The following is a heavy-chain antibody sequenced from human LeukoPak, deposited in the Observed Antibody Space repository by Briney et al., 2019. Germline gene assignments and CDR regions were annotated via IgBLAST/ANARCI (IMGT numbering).Heavy chain of an antibody. J-gene: IGHJ5*02. V-gene: IGHV4-34*01. CDR1: GGSFSGYY. D-gene: IGHD3-10*01. CDR3: ARGSGYMVRGVMFGNWFDP. CDR2: INHSGST. Sequence: PSETLSLTCAVYGGSFSGYYWSWIRQPPGKGLEWIGEINHSGSTNYNPSLKSRVTISVDTSKNQFSLKLSSVTAADTAVYYCARGSGYMVRGVMFGNWFDPWGQGTLVTVSS.